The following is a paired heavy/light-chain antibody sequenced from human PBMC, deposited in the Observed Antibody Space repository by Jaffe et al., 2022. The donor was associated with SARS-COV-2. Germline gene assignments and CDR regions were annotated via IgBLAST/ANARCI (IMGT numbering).Light chain of an antibody. CDR2: GAS. Sequence: EIVLTQSPGTLSLSPGERATLSCRASQSVSSSYLAWYQQKPGQAPRLLIYGASSRATGIPDRFSGSGSGTDFTLTISRLEPEDFAVYYCQQYGSSSSITFGQGTRLEIK. CDR1: QSVSSSY. J-gene: IGKJ5*01. CDR3: QQYGSSSSIT. V-gene: IGKV3-20*01.
Heavy chain of an antibody. D-gene: IGHD5-18*01. CDR1: GFTFSSYG. Sequence: QVQLVESGGGVVQPGRSLRLSCAASGFTFSSYGMHWVRQAPGKGLEWVAVISYDGSNKYYADSVKGRFTISRDNSKNTLYLQMNSLRAEDTAVYYCAKEGSAWWIQLWSASHAFDIWGQGTMVTVSS. J-gene: IGHJ3*02. V-gene: IGHV3-30*18. CDR3: AKEGSAWWIQLWSASHAFDI. CDR2: ISYDGSNK.